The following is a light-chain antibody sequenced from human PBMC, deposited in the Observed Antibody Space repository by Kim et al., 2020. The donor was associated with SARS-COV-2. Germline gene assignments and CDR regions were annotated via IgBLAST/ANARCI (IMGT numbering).Light chain of an antibody. V-gene: IGKV3-20*01. J-gene: IGKJ1*01. CDR1: QSSSSSV. CDR3: HQYAGAPWT. Sequence: LSAGERAARTCRDSQSSSSSVVWTQHRPGQAPRLLIYGASTRATGIPDRFSGSGSGTDFTLNSNRLEREDVAVYYCHQYAGAPWTLGQGTKVEIK. CDR2: GAS.